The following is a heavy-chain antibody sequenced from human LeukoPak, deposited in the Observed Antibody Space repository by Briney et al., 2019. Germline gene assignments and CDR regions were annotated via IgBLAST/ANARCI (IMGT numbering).Heavy chain of an antibody. D-gene: IGHD6-19*01. CDR2: ISGSGDST. J-gene: IGHJ4*02. CDR3: AKDVVAVAGPPDY. CDR1: GFTFNNYA. Sequence: PGGSLRLSCAASGFTFNNYAMSWVRQAPGKGLEWVSAISGSGDSTYYTDSVKGRFTISRDNSKNTLYLQMNSLRAEDTAVYYCAKDVVAVAGPPDYWGQGTLVTVSS. V-gene: IGHV3-23*01.